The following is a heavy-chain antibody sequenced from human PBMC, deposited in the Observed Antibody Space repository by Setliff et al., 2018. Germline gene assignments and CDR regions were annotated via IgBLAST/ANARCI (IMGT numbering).Heavy chain of an antibody. D-gene: IGHD2-15*01. CDR3: ARELGYCSRGACYKWFDP. CDR1: GDSFSDYY. V-gene: IGHV4-34*01. J-gene: IGHJ5*02. Sequence: PSETLSLTCVVYGDSFSDYYWSWIRQPPGKGLEWIEEINHRGSTSYKPSLKTRVTMSLDRSKNQLSLNLSSVTAADTAVYYCARELGYCSRGACYKWFDPWGRGTLVTVSS. CDR2: INHRGST.